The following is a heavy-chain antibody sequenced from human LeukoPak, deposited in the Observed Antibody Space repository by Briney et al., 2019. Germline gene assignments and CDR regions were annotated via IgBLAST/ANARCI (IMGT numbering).Heavy chain of an antibody. Sequence: PGGSLRLSCAASGFSFSGSWMNWVRQAPGKGLEWVANINPDGSQKSFVDSVMGRFTMSRDNAKNSLYLQMNSLRSEDTAVFYCAAWTDRGYNFWGQGTLVTVSS. J-gene: IGHJ4*02. V-gene: IGHV3-7*01. CDR3: AAWTDRGYNF. D-gene: IGHD5-24*01. CDR2: INPDGSQK. CDR1: GFSFSGSW.